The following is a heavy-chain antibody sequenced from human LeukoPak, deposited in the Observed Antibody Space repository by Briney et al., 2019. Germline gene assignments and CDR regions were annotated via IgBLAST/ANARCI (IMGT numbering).Heavy chain of an antibody. J-gene: IGHJ4*02. CDR3: ARDRSSSWAPTDY. V-gene: IGHV1-69*04. CDR1: GGTFSSYA. CDR2: FIPILGIA. Sequence: SVKVSCKASGGTFSSYAISWVRQAPGQGLEWMGRFIPILGIANYAQKFQGRVTITADKSTSTAYMELSSLRSEDTAVYYCARDRSSSWAPTDYWGQGTLVTVSS. D-gene: IGHD6-13*01.